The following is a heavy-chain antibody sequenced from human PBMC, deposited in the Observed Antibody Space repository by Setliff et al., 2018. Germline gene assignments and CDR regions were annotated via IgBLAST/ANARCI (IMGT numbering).Heavy chain of an antibody. CDR1: GVSLSGHY. CDR3: ARGGRDSYGRGHAFDM. D-gene: IGHD5-18*01. Sequence: TSETLSLTCNVSGVSLSGHYWTWIRQPPGKGLEWVGYISHRGSTNYSPSLKSRATLSVDTPKNQFSLKLTSVTAADTAVYFCARGGRDSYGRGHAFDMWGQGTMVTVSS. J-gene: IGHJ3*02. CDR2: ISHRGST. V-gene: IGHV4-59*11.